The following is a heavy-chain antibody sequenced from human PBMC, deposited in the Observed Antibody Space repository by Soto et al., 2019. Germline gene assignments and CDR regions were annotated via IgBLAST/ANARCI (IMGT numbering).Heavy chain of an antibody. J-gene: IGHJ6*02. CDR1: GGSISSGGYS. CDR2: IYHSGST. Sequence: PSETLSLTCAVSGGSISSGGYSWSWIRQPPGKGLEWIGYIYHSGSTYYNPSLKSRVTISVDRSKNQFSLKLSSVTAADTAVYYCASYYYYYGMDVWGQGTTVTVSS. V-gene: IGHV4-30-2*01. CDR3: ASYYYYYGMDV.